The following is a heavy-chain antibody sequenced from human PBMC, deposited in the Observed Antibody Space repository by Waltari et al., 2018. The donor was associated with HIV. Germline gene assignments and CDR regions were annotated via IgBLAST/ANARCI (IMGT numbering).Heavy chain of an antibody. V-gene: IGHV1-2*02. CDR2: INPTSGGT. D-gene: IGHD3-3*01. CDR1: GYTFTGYY. J-gene: IGHJ6*02. Sequence: QVQLVQSGAEVKKPGASVKVSCKASGYTFTGYYMHWVRQAPGQGVGWMGGINPTSGGTNYAQKFQGRVTMTRDTSISTAYMELSRLRSDDTAVYYCARVGITIFEIYGMDVWGQGTTVTVSS. CDR3: ARVGITIFEIYGMDV.